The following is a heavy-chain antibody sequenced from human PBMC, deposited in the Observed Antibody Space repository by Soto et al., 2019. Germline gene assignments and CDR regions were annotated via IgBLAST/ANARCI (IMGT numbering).Heavy chain of an antibody. J-gene: IGHJ4*02. CDR1: GGSIGSSNW. D-gene: IGHD3-9*01. V-gene: IGHV4-4*02. CDR3: ARLKTYDILNKSDY. Sequence: QVQLQESGPGLAKPSGTLSLTCAVSGGSIGSSNWWSWVRQSPGKGLEWIGEIYVSGSTNYNPSLKSRVTISLDKSKNQFSLKLSSVNAADTAVYYCARLKTYDILNKSDYWGQGSLVTVSS. CDR2: IYVSGST.